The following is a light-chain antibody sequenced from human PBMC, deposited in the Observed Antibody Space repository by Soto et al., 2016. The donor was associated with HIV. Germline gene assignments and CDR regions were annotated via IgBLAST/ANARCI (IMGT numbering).Light chain of an antibody. V-gene: IGLV3-21*03. CDR3: QVWDASTDLVV. CDR2: DDS. J-gene: IGLJ2*01. Sequence: SYELTQPPSLSVAPRKTARITCGGNNVGSKSVQWYQQKPGQAPVLVVYDDSDRPSGIPERFSGSNSGNTATLSISRVEAGDEADYHCQVWDASTDLVVFGGGTKLTVL. CDR1: NVGSKS.